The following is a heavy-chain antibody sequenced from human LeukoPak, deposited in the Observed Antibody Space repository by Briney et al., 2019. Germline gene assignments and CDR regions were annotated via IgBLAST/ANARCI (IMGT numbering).Heavy chain of an antibody. V-gene: IGHV6-1*01. CDR1: GVSVSSNSAA. CDR3: ARDGDSGYLFDY. J-gene: IGHJ4*02. D-gene: IGHD5-12*01. Sequence: SQTLSLTCAISGVSVSSNSAAWSWIRQSPSRGLEWLGRTYYRSKWYHDFAPSVKSRITINPNTSKNQFSLQLNSVTPEDTAVYYCARDGDSGYLFDYWGQGTLVTVSS. CDR2: TYYRSKWYH.